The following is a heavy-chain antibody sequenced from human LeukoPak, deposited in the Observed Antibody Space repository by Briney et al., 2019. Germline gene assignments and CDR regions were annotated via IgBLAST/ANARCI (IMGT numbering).Heavy chain of an antibody. V-gene: IGHV3-11*04. D-gene: IGHD1-7*01. J-gene: IGHJ5*02. Sequence: GGSLRLFCAASGFTFSDYYMSWIRQAPGKGLEWVSYISGSGSTIYYADSVKGRFTISRDNAKNSLYLQMNSLRAEDTAAYYCARGATDTTRWFDPWGQGTLVTVSS. CDR1: GFTFSDYY. CDR3: ARGATDTTRWFDP. CDR2: ISGSGSTI.